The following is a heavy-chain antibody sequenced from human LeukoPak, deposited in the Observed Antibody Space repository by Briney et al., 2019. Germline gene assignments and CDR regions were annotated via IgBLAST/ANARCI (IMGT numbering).Heavy chain of an antibody. CDR1: GGSISSGGYY. CDR3: ARGAIFGVRKYYYYMDV. J-gene: IGHJ6*03. V-gene: IGHV4-31*03. D-gene: IGHD3-3*01. Sequence: SETLSLTCTVSGGSISSGGYYWSWIRQHPGKGLEWIGYIYYSGSTYYNPSLKSRVTISVGTSKNQFSLKLSSVTAADTAVYYCARGAIFGVRKYYYYMDVWGKGTTVTVSS. CDR2: IYYSGST.